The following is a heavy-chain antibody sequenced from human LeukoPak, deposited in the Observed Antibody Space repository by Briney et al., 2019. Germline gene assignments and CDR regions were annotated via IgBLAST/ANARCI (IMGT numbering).Heavy chain of an antibody. V-gene: IGHV3-21*01. CDR2: ISSSSSYI. Sequence: PGGSLRLSCAASGFTFSSYAMSWVRQAPGKGLEWVSSISSSSSYIYYADSVKGRFTISRDNAKNSLYLQMNSLRAEDTAVYYCATIAVAGSVDYWGQGTLVTVSS. D-gene: IGHD6-19*01. CDR1: GFTFSSYA. CDR3: ATIAVAGSVDY. J-gene: IGHJ4*02.